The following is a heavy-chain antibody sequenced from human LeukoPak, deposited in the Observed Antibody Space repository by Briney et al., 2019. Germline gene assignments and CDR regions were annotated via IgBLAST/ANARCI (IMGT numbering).Heavy chain of an antibody. D-gene: IGHD3-10*01. J-gene: IGHJ6*03. CDR2: INPNSGGT. CDR1: GYTFTGYY. V-gene: IGHV1-2*02. Sequence: GASVKVSCKASGYTFTGYYMHWVRQAPGQGLEWMGWINPNSGGTNYAQKFQGRVTMTRDTSISTAYMELSRLRSDDTAVYYCARDLNSFTIVRGGTSYYYMDVWGKGTTVTVSS. CDR3: ARDLNSFTIVRGGTSYYYMDV.